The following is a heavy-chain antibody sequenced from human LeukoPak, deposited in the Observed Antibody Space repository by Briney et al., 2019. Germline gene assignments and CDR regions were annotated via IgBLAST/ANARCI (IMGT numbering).Heavy chain of an antibody. CDR3: ASGYTSSSLDLGS. CDR1: GGSISSSSYY. CDR2: IYYSGSS. Sequence: SETLSLTCTVSGGSISSSSYYWGWIRQPPGKGLEWIGSIYYSGSSYYNPSLKSRVTISVDTSKNQFSLKLSSVTAADTAVYYRASGYTSSSLDLGSWGQGTLLTVSS. V-gene: IGHV4-39*01. D-gene: IGHD6-13*01. J-gene: IGHJ5*02.